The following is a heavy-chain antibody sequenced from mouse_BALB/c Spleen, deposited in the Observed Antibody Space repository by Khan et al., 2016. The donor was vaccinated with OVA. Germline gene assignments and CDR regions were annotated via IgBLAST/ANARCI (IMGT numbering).Heavy chain of an antibody. CDR2: ISSGGDYT. V-gene: IGHV5-6*01. D-gene: IGHD4-1*01. J-gene: IGHJ3*01. CDR3: ASHLTGSFAY. Sequence: VQLQQSGGDLVKPGGSLKLSCAASGFTFSSYSMSWVRQTPDKRLEWVATISSGGDYTYYPDSVKGRFTISRDNAKNTLYLQMSSLKSEDTAMYYCASHLTGSFAYWGQVTLVTVSA. CDR1: GFTFSSYS.